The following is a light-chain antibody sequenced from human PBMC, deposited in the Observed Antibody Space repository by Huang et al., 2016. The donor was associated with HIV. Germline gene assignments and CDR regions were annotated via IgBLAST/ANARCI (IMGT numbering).Light chain of an antibody. J-gene: IGKJ2*01. CDR2: AAS. CDR3: QQAYITPPYA. Sequence: DIQMTQSPSSLSASVGDRVTITCRASQSISSYLNWYQQKPGKAPKLLIDAASSLQSGVPSRFSGSGSGTDFTLTISSLQPEDFATYFCQQAYITPPYAFGQGTKLEIK. V-gene: IGKV1-39*01. CDR1: QSISSY.